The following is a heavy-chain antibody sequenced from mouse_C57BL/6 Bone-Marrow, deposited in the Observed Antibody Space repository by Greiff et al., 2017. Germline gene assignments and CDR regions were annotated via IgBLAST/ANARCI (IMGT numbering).Heavy chain of an antibody. V-gene: IGHV1-64*01. CDR2: IHPNSGST. CDR1: GYTFTSYW. D-gene: IGHD2-2*01. Sequence: QVQLQPPGAELVKPGASVKLSCKASGYTFTSYWMHWVKQRPGQGLEWIGMIHPNSGSTNSNEKFKSKATLTVDKSSRTAYMQLSSLTSEDSAVYYCARYGYDDFDYWGQGTTLTVAS. CDR3: ARYGYDDFDY. J-gene: IGHJ2*01.